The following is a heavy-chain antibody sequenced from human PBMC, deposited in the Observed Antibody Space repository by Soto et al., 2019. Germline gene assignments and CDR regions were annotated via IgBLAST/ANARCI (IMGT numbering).Heavy chain of an antibody. J-gene: IGHJ4*02. CDR2: ISAYNGNT. Sequence: ASVKVSFKASCYTFTNYGISCVRQAPGQGLEWMGWISAYNGNTNYAQNLQGRVTMTTDTSTSTAYMELRSLRSDDTAVYYCARVDVLRFLEWLIWGQGTLVTVSS. CDR1: CYTFTNYG. V-gene: IGHV1-18*04. CDR3: ARVDVLRFLEWLI. D-gene: IGHD3-3*01.